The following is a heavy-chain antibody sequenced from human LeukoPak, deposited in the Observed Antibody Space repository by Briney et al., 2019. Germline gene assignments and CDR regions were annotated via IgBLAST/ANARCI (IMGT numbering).Heavy chain of an antibody. CDR2: ISWNGGII. J-gene: IGHJ4*02. CDR3: ARTYGSGSYGDY. CDR1: GFTFDNYA. D-gene: IGHD3-10*01. V-gene: IGHV3-9*01. Sequence: GGSLRLSCAASGFTFDNYAMHWVRKVPGKGLEWVSGISWNGGIIGYADSVKGRFTISRDSAKNSLYLQMNSLRAEDTAAYYCARTYGSGSYGDYWGQGILVTVSS.